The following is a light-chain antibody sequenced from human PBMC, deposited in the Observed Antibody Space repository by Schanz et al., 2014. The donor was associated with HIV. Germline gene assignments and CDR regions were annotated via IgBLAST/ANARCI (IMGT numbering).Light chain of an antibody. Sequence: DIQMTQSPSSLSASVGDRVTITCRASQGIRSDLGWFQQKPGKAPKRLIHDASTLQSEVPSRFSGSGSGTQFTLTISSLQPEDFATYYCLQYNSYPCTFGQGTKVEIK. V-gene: IGKV1-17*01. CDR1: QGIRSD. CDR3: LQYNSYPCT. CDR2: DAS. J-gene: IGKJ1*01.